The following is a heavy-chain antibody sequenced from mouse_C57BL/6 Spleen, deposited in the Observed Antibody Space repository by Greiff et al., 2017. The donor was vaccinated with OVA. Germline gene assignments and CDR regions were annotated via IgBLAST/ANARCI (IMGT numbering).Heavy chain of an antibody. Sequence: EVQLQQSGPELVKPGASVKISCKASGYTFTDYYMNWVKQSHGKSLEWIGDINPNNGGTSYNQKFKGKATLTVDKSSSTAYMELRSLTSEDSAVYYCARSDDGYYVYFDYWGQGTTLTVSS. CDR3: ARSDDGYYVYFDY. D-gene: IGHD2-3*01. J-gene: IGHJ2*01. V-gene: IGHV1-26*01. CDR2: INPNNGGT. CDR1: GYTFTDYY.